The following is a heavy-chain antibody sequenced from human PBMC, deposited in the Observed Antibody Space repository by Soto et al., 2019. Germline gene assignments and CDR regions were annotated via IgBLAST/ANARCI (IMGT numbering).Heavy chain of an antibody. V-gene: IGHV3-23*01. Sequence: EVQLLESGGGLVQPGGSLRLSCAASGFTFSSYAMGWVRQAPGKGLQWLPVISSSGGSTYYADSVKGRFTIARENSKDTLVLDMNSLRAEDSAVYYCARRDYVYSWGSYDYWGQGTLVTVSS. CDR2: ISSSGGST. CDR1: GFTFSSYA. CDR3: ARRDYVYSWGSYDY. D-gene: IGHD3-16*01. J-gene: IGHJ4*02.